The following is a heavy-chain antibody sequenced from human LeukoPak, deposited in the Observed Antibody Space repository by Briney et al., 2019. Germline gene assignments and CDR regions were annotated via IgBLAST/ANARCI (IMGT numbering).Heavy chain of an antibody. CDR2: IYSSGST. CDR3: ARADV. CDR1: GGSISDYY. V-gene: IGHV4-59*01. J-gene: IGHJ6*02. Sequence: SETLSLTCTVSGGSISDYYWSWIRQPPGKGLEWIGYIYSSGSTYYNPSLKSRVTISVDTSKDQFSLKLSSVTAADTAVYYCARADVWGQGTTVTVSS.